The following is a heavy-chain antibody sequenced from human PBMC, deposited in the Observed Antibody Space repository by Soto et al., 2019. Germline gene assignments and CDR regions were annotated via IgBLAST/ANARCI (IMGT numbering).Heavy chain of an antibody. D-gene: IGHD4-17*01. CDR2: INPSGGST. V-gene: IGHV1-46*01. CDR1: GYTFTSYY. CDR3: ARVGSTVVIDY. J-gene: IGHJ4*02. Sequence: GASVKVSCKASGYTFTSYYMHWVRQAPGQGLEWMGIINPSGGSTSYAQKFQGRVTMTKDTSTSTVYMELSSLRSEDTAVYYCARVGSTVVIDYWGQGTLVTVSS.